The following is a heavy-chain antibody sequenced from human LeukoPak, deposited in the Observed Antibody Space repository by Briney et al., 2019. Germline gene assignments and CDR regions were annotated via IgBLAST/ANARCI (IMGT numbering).Heavy chain of an antibody. J-gene: IGHJ4*02. CDR2: IKQDGSEK. V-gene: IGHV3-7*04. CDR1: GFTFSSYW. D-gene: IGHD6-13*01. CDR3: ARGSSSWYHSVNDY. Sequence: GGSLRLSCAASGFTFSSYWMSWVRQAPGKGLEWVANIKQDGSEKYYVDSVKGRFTTSRDNAKNSLYLQMNSLRAEDTAVYYCARGSSSWYHSVNDYWGQGTLVTVSS.